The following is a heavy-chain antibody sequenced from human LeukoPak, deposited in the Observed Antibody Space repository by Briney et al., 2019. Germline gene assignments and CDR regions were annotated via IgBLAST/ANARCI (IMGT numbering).Heavy chain of an antibody. D-gene: IGHD4-17*01. Sequence: GGSLRLSCTASGFTFGDYAMSWFRQAPGKGLEWVGFIRSKAYGGTTEYAASVKGRFTISRDDSKSIAYLQMNSLRAEDTAVYYCAKVTPYGDSNLWGQGTLVTVSS. CDR2: IRSKAYGGTT. CDR1: GFTFGDYA. V-gene: IGHV3-49*03. J-gene: IGHJ5*02. CDR3: AKVTPYGDSNL.